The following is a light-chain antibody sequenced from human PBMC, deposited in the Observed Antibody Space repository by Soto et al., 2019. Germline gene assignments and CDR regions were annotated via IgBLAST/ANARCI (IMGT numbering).Light chain of an antibody. CDR2: EVS. Sequence: QSALTQPPSASGSPGQSVTISCTGTSSDVGGYNYVSWYQQHPGKAPKFMIYEVSKRPSGVPDRFSGSKSGNTASLTVSGLQAEDEAEYYCSSYGGSNNFVVFGGGTKLTVL. V-gene: IGLV2-8*01. J-gene: IGLJ2*01. CDR1: SSDVGGYNY. CDR3: SSYGGSNNFVV.